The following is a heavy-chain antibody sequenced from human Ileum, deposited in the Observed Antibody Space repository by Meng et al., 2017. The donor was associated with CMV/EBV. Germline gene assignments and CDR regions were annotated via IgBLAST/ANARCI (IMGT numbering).Heavy chain of an antibody. D-gene: IGHD3-22*01. V-gene: IGHV4-4*02. CDR1: GGSFSSSKW. CDR3: ARNGYYSLDY. Sequence: LTCAVCGGSFSSSKWWSWVRQPPEKGLEWIGQIYDSGSTTYNPSLKSRVTISLDESKNEFSLKLNSVTAADTAVYYCARNGYYSLDYWSQGALVTVSS. J-gene: IGHJ4*02. CDR2: IYDSGST.